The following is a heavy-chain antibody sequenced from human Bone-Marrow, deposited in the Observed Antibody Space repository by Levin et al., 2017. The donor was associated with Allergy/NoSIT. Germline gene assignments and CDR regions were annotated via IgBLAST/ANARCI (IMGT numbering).Heavy chain of an antibody. CDR3: TKDGWEN. V-gene: IGHV3-23*01. CDR1: DLTFSSYA. Sequence: GGSLRLSCAASDLTFSSYAMSWVRQAPGKGLEWVAAITGSDDNTYYADSVKGRFTISRDISKNTLYLQLNSLRAEDTAVYYCTKDGWENWGQGTLVTVSS. J-gene: IGHJ4*02. D-gene: IGHD6-19*01. CDR2: ITGSDDNT.